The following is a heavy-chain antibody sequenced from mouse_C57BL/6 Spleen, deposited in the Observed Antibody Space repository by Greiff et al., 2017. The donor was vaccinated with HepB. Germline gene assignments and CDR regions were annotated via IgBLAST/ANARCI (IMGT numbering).Heavy chain of an antibody. CDR2: IRLKSDNYAT. CDR3: TSYGNYVGVFDY. J-gene: IGHJ2*01. V-gene: IGHV6-3*01. Sequence: EVKLVESGGGLVQPGGSMKLSCVASGFTFSNYWMNWVRQSPEKGLEWVAQIRLKSDNYATHYAESVKGRFTISRDDSKSSVYLQMNNLRAEDTGIYYCTSYGNYVGVFDYWGQGTTLTVSS. D-gene: IGHD2-1*01. CDR1: GFTFSNYW.